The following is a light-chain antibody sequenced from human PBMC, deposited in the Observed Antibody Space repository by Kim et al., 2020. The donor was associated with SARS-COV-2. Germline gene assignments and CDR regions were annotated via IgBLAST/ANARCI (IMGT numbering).Light chain of an antibody. CDR2: ATS. CDR3: QQYGASMIT. V-gene: IGKV3-20*01. CDR1: QSIDSRY. Sequence: ELVLTQSPGTLSLSPGERATLSCRASQSIDSRYFAWYQQKPGQAPRLLIYATSSRATGIPDRFSGSGSGTDFTLTISRLEPEEFGVYYCQQYGASMITFGQGTRLEIK. J-gene: IGKJ5*01.